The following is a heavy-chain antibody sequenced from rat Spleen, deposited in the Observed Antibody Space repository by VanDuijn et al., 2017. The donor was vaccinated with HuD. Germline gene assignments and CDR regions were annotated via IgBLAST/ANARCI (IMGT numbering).Heavy chain of an antibody. CDR1: GFSLTSNS. J-gene: IGHJ4*01. CDR3: ARHLREASGVMDV. Sequence: VQLKESGPGLVQPSQTLSLTCTVSGFSLTSNSVSWVRQPPGKGLEWMGAIWSGGNTDYNSALKSRLSISRDTSKSQIFLKMNRLQPEDTGTYYCARHLREASGVMDVWGQGASVTVSS. D-gene: IGHD4-3*01. V-gene: IGHV2-1*01. CDR2: IWSGGNT.